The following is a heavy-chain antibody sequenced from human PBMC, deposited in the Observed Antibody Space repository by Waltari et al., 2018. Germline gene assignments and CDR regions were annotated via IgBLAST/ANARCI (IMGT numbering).Heavy chain of an antibody. V-gene: IGHV4-38-2*02. Sequence: QVQLQESGPGLAKPSETLSLTCTVSGYSISSGYYWGWIRPPPGTGLEWIGSIYHSVSTYYNPSLKCRVTISVDTSKNQFSLKLSSVTAADTAVYYCARAVKPGYSSGWYGAYFDYWGQGTLVTVSS. D-gene: IGHD6-19*01. J-gene: IGHJ4*02. CDR3: ARAVKPGYSSGWYGAYFDY. CDR2: IYHSVST. CDR1: GYSISSGYY.